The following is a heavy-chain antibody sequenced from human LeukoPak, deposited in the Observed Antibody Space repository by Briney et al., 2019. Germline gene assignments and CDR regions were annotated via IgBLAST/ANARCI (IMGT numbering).Heavy chain of an antibody. V-gene: IGHV4-59*01. D-gene: IGHD3-3*01. CDR1: GGSISSYY. J-gene: IGHJ5*02. Sequence: PSETLSLTCTVSGGSISSYYWSWIRQPPGKGLEWIGYIYYSGSTNYNPSLKSRVTISVDTSKNQFSLKLSSVTAADTAVYYCARGENYDFWSGLFWFDPWGQGTLVTVSP. CDR3: ARGENYDFWSGLFWFDP. CDR2: IYYSGST.